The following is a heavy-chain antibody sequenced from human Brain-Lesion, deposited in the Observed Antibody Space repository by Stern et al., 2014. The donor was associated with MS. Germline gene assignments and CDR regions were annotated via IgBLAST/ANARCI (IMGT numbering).Heavy chain of an antibody. CDR2: IFNSGSP. V-gene: IGHV4-61*02. Sequence: VQLVESGPGLVKPSQTLSLSCTVSGGSISSGGYYWSWIRQPAGQGLEWIGRIFNSGSPSYNPSLKSRVTISIDTSKNQFSPALNSMAAADAAVYYCARGRVVPGFQYYATDVWGQGTTVIVSS. CDR1: GGSISSGGYY. J-gene: IGHJ6*02. CDR3: ARGRVVPGFQYYATDV. D-gene: IGHD2-2*01.